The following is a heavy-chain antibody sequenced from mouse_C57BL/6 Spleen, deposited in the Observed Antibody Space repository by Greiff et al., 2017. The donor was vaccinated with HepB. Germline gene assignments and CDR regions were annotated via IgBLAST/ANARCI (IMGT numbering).Heavy chain of an antibody. V-gene: IGHV1-82*01. CDR1: GYAFSSSW. D-gene: IGHD2-12*01. Sequence: VQLQQSGPELVKPGASVKISCKASGYAFSSSWMNWVKQRPGKGLEWIGRIYPGDGDTNYNGKFKGKATLTADKSSSTAYMQLSSLTSEDSAVYFCARSREPYALFAYWGQGTLVTVSA. CDR3: ARSREPYALFAY. J-gene: IGHJ3*01. CDR2: IYPGDGDT.